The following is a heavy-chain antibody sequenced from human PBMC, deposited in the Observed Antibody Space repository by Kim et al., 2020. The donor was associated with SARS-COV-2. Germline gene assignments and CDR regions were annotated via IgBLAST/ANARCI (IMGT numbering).Heavy chain of an antibody. D-gene: IGHD1-26*01. V-gene: IGHV5-51*01. J-gene: IGHJ6*03. CDR3: ARHGRGSYYGRYYYYYYMDV. CDR1: GYSFTSYW. Sequence: GESLKISCKGSGYSFTSYWIGWVRQMPGKGLEWMGIIYPGDSDTRYSPSFQGQVTISADKSISTAYLQWSSLKASDTAMYYCARHGRGSYYGRYYYYYYMDVWGKGTTVTVSS. CDR2: IYPGDSDT.